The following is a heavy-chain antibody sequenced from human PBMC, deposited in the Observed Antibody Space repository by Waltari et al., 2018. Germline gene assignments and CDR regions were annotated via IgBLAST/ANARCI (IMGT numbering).Heavy chain of an antibody. CDR1: GFAFDTFA. CDR2: IIGNGHT. D-gene: IGHD3-9*01. CDR3: AKNPDFDFYSQRGSTFHY. Sequence: LESGGGLVQPGGSLRLSCISSGFAFDTFAMSWVRRAPGKGLEWVATIIGNGHTYDRDSLRDRFGIFRDNSRSTVILQLDSRRVEYTAVYFCAKNPDFDFYSQRGSTFHYWGPGALVTGSS. J-gene: IGHJ4*02. V-gene: IGHV3-23*01.